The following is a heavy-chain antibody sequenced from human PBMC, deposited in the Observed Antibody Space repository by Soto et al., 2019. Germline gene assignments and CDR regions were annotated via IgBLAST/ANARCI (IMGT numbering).Heavy chain of an antibody. D-gene: IGHD5-18*01. Sequence: ASVKVSCKASGYTFTGYYMHWVRQAPGQGLEWMGWINPNSGGTNYAQKFQGRVTMTRDTSISTAYMELSRLRSDDTAVYYCARDGGADTAMVPPGYGMDAWGQGTTVTVSS. J-gene: IGHJ6*02. V-gene: IGHV1-2*02. CDR3: ARDGGADTAMVPPGYGMDA. CDR2: INPNSGGT. CDR1: GYTFTGYY.